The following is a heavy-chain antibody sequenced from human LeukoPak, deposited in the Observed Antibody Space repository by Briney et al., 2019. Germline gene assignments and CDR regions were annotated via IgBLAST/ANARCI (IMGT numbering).Heavy chain of an antibody. Sequence: TSVKVSCKASGFTFTSSAVQWVRQARGQRLEWIGWIVVGSGNTNYAQKFQGRVTMTRDTSISTAYMELSRLRSDDTAVYYCARDGDAGAFDIWGQGTMVTVSS. V-gene: IGHV1-58*01. CDR3: ARDGDAGAFDI. CDR1: GFTFTSSA. J-gene: IGHJ3*02. CDR2: IVVGSGNT. D-gene: IGHD7-27*01.